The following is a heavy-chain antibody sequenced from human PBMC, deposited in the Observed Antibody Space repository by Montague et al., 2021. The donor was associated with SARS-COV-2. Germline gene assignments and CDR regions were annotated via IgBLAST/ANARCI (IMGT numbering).Heavy chain of an antibody. CDR1: SGSISSSSYH. CDR2: IYYSGST. CDR3: ARAPPGYWGFVVVVAAHFDY. D-gene: IGHD2-15*01. Sequence: SETLSLTCTVSSGSISSSSYHWGWTRQPPGKGLEWIGSIYYSGSTYYNPSLKSRVTMSVDTSKNQFSLKLRSVTAADTAVYYCARAPPGYWGFVVVVAAHFDYWGQGTLVTVSS. J-gene: IGHJ4*02. V-gene: IGHV4-39*07.